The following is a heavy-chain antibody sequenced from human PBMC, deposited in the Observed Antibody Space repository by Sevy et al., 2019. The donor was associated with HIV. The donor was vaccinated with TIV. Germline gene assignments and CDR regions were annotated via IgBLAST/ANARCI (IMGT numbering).Heavy chain of an antibody. Sequence: GGSLRLSCTASGFTFSSYAMHWVRQAPGKGLEWVAVISYAGSYKYYADSVKGRFTISRDNSKNTLYLQMNSLRAEDTAVYYCARDRNYYDSSGYYGRYDYWGQGTLVTVSS. V-gene: IGHV3-30-3*01. CDR2: ISYAGSYK. D-gene: IGHD3-22*01. J-gene: IGHJ4*02. CDR3: ARDRNYYDSSGYYGRYDY. CDR1: GFTFSSYA.